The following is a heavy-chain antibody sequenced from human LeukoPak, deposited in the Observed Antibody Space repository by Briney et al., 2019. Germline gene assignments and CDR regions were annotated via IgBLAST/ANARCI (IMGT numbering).Heavy chain of an antibody. J-gene: IGHJ4*02. V-gene: IGHV3-23*01. Sequence: GGSLRLSCAASGFTFSSYAMSWVRQAPGKGLEWVSSVTGSGSSTYYADSVKGRFTISRDNSKNTLFLQMNSLRAEDTAVYYCTGLSGGKNYWGQGTLVTVSS. CDR2: VTGSGSST. CDR1: GFTFSSYA. CDR3: TGLSGGKNY. D-gene: IGHD7-27*01.